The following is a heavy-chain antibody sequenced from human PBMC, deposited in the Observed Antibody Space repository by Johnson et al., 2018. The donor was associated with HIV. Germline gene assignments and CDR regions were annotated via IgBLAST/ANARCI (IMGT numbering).Heavy chain of an antibody. CDR3: AKGGSGTTRIRAQKGAFDI. J-gene: IGHJ3*02. D-gene: IGHD6-19*01. CDR2: ISYDGSNK. V-gene: IGHV3-30*04. CDR1: GFTFSSYA. Sequence: QVQLVESGGGVVQPGRSLRLSCAASGFTFSSYAMHWVRQAPGKGLEWVAVISYDGSNKYYADSVKGRFTISRDSAKNSLYLQMNSLRVEDTAVYYCAKGGSGTTRIRAQKGAFDIWGQGTMVTVSS.